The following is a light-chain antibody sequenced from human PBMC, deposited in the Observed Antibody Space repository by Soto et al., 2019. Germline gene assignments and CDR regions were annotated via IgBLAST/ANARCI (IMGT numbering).Light chain of an antibody. CDR3: ATRDDSLNGWV. V-gene: IGLV1-44*01. CDR1: GSTIGAGYD. J-gene: IGLJ3*02. Sequence: QTVVTQPPSVSGAPGQRVTISCTGSGSTIGAGYDVHWYQQVPGTAPKLLVHTNNQRPSGVPDRFSGSKSGPSASLAISGLQSEDEADYYCATRDDSLNGWVFGGGTKLTVL. CDR2: TNN.